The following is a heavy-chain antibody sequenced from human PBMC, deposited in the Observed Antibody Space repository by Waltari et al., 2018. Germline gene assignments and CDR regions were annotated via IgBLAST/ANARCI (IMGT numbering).Heavy chain of an antibody. J-gene: IGHJ4*02. V-gene: IGHV3-48*01. CDR1: GFTFSSYS. CDR2: ISSSSSTI. CDR3: ARGPLDYDDYEY. D-gene: IGHD4-17*01. Sequence: EVQLVESGGGLVQPGGSLRLSCAASGFTFSSYSMNWVRQAPGNGREWVSYISSSSSTIYYADSVKGRFNISRDNAKNSLYLQMNSLRAEDTAVYYCARGPLDYDDYEYWGQGTLVTVSS.